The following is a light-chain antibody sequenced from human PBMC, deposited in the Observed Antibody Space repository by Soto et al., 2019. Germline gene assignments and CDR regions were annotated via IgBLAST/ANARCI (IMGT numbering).Light chain of an antibody. CDR3: QQYGGSPPYT. Sequence: EIAVTQSPGTLSLSPGDRATLSCRASQSISSTYLAWYQQKPGQAPSLLIYGASTRATGIPDRFSGSGSGTDFTLTISRLEPEDSAVYYCQQYGGSPPYTFGQGTKLEIK. CDR2: GAS. V-gene: IGKV3-20*01. J-gene: IGKJ2*01. CDR1: QSISSTY.